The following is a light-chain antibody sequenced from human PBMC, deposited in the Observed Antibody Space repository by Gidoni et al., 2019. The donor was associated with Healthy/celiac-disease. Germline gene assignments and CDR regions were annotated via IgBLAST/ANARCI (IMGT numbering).Light chain of an antibody. CDR1: QSVSSSY. CDR2: GAS. J-gene: IGKJ4*01. V-gene: IGKV3-20*01. Sequence: EIVLTQSPGTLSLSPGERATLSCRASQSVSSSYLAWYQQKPGQAPRLLIYGASSRATGIPDRFGGSGSGTDFTLTISRLEPEDFAVYYCQQYGSSPFLTFGGGTKVEIK. CDR3: QQYGSSPFLT.